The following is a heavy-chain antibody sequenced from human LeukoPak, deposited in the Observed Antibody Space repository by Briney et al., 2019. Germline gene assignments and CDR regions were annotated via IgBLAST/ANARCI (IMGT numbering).Heavy chain of an antibody. CDR3: AREPGIAAAGNNY. D-gene: IGHD6-13*01. Sequence: GGSLRLSCAASGFTFSSYWMSWVRQAPGKGLEWVANIKQDGSEKYYVDSVKGRFTISRDNAENSLYLQMNSLRAEDTAVYYCAREPGIAAAGNNYWGQETLVTVSS. CDR2: IKQDGSEK. J-gene: IGHJ4*02. CDR1: GFTFSSYW. V-gene: IGHV3-7*01.